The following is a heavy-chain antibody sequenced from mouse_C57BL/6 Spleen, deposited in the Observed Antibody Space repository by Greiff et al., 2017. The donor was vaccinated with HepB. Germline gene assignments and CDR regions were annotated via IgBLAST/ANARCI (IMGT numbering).Heavy chain of an antibody. D-gene: IGHD2-1*01. CDR1: GYAFTNYL. CDR2: IDPGSGGT. CDR3: ARRGGNYPDY. Sequence: VQVVESGAELVRPGTSVKVSCKASGYAFTNYLIEWVKQRPGQGLEWIGVIDPGSGGTNYNETFKGKATLTADKSSSTAYMQLSSLTSEDSAVYFCARRGGNYPDYWGQGTTLTVSS. V-gene: IGHV1-54*01. J-gene: IGHJ2*01.